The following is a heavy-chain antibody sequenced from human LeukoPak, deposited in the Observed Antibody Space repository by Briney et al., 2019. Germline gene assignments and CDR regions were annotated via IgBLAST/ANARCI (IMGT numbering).Heavy chain of an antibody. D-gene: IGHD3-10*01. V-gene: IGHV4-34*01. Sequence: SETLSLTCAVYGGSFSGYYWIWIRQPPGKGLEWIGEIIDTGSTKYNSSLKSRVTILVDTSKNQFSLKMRSVTAADTAIYYCAGGYGDGSGSQPPHTWGQGTLVTVSS. J-gene: IGHJ5*02. CDR3: AGGYGDGSGSQPPHT. CDR2: IIDTGST. CDR1: GGSFSGYY.